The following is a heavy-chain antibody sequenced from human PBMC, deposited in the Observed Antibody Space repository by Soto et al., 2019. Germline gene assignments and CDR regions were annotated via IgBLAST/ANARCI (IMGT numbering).Heavy chain of an antibody. J-gene: IGHJ4*02. D-gene: IGHD5-12*01. Sequence: EVQLVESGGGLVQPGRSLRLSCAASGFTFDDYVMHWVRQAPGKGLEWVSGISWNSGSIGYADSVKGRFTISRDNAKNSLYLQMNSLRAEDTALYYCASDIVATIDGPYYFDYWGQGTLVTVSS. CDR3: ASDIVATIDGPYYFDY. CDR1: GFTFDDYV. V-gene: IGHV3-9*01. CDR2: ISWNSGSI.